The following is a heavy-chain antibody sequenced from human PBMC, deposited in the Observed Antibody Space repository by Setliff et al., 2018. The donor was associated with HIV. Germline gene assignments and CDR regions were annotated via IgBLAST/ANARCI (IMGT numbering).Heavy chain of an antibody. J-gene: IGHJ4*02. CDR3: AKVGGDGRFHYYQLDV. CDR1: RFTFSYYA. V-gene: IGHV3-30*01. D-gene: IGHD3-22*01. Sequence: GGSLRLSCAASRFTFSYYAMHWVRQGPGKGLEWVAVLSDDGSRRSYADSLQGRFTISRDNSKNTLYLQINRLRPEDTAVYYCAKVGGDGRFHYYQLDVWGQGALVTVSS. CDR2: LSDDGSRR.